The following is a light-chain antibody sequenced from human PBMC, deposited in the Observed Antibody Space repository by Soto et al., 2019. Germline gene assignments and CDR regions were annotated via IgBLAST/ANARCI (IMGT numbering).Light chain of an antibody. CDR1: QSISSW. CDR2: DAS. CDR3: QQYNSQWT. Sequence: GDRVPITCRASQSISSWLAWYQQKPGKAPKLLIYDASSLESGVPSRFSGSGSGTEFTITISSLQPDDFATYYCQQYNSQWTFGQGTKVDIK. V-gene: IGKV1-5*01. J-gene: IGKJ1*01.